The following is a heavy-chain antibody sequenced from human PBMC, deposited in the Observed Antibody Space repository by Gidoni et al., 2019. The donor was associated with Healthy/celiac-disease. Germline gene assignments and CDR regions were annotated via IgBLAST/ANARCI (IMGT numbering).Heavy chain of an antibody. CDR2: IKQDGSEK. CDR3: ARGISTDI. V-gene: IGHV3-7*01. J-gene: IGHJ3*02. Sequence: EVQLVESGGGLVQSGGSLRLSWAASGFTFSRFWMSWVRQAPGKGLEWVANIKQDGSEKYYVDSVRGRFTISRDNAKNSLYLQMNSLRAEDTAVYYCARGISTDIWGQGTMVTVSS. CDR1: GFTFSRFW. D-gene: IGHD2-15*01.